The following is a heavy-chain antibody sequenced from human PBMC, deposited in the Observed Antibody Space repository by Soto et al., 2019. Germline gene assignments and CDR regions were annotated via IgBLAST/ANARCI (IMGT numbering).Heavy chain of an antibody. V-gene: IGHV4-31*01. Sequence: QVQLQESGPGLVKPSQTLSLTCTVSGDSISSDNYYCSWIRQHPGKGLEWIGYIFYSGSTHYNPSLQGQVTISVDTSKNQFSLKLSSVTAADTAVYYCARLRTGYCSGGSCPPPYWGQGTLVTVSS. CDR3: ARLRTGYCSGGSCPPPY. CDR1: GDSISSDNYY. CDR2: IFYSGST. D-gene: IGHD2-15*01. J-gene: IGHJ4*02.